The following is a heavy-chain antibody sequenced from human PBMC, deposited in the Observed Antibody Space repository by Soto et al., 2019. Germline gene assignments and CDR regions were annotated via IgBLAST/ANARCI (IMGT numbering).Heavy chain of an antibody. CDR3: VKPPVITASYYYYDMDV. J-gene: IGHJ6*03. D-gene: IGHD4-4*01. V-gene: IGHV3-23*01. CDR1: GFTFSTYP. Sequence: GGSLRLSCAASGFTFSTYPMSWVRQAPGKGLEWVSGISGSGISTYYTDSEKGRFTISRDNSKNTVFLQMNSLRDEDTAVYYCVKPPVITASYYYYDMDVWGKGTTVTVSS. CDR2: ISGSGIST.